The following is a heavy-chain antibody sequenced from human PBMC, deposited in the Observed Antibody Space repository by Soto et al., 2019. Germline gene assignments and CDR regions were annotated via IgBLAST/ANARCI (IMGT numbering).Heavy chain of an antibody. Sequence: QVQLQESGPGLVKPSETLSLTCTVSGGSISSYYWSWIRQPPGKGLEWIGYIYYSGSTNYNPSLKSRVTISVDTSKNPCSLKLSSVTAADTAVYYCARAKATGAVRWGQGTLVTVSS. CDR2: IYYSGST. D-gene: IGHD1-26*01. V-gene: IGHV4-59*01. CDR3: ARAKATGAVR. J-gene: IGHJ4*02. CDR1: GGSISSYY.